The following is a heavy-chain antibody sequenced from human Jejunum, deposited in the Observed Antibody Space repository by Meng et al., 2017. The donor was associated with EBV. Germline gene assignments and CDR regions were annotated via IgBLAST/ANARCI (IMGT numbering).Heavy chain of an antibody. V-gene: IGHV1-18*04. D-gene: IGHD5-24*01. J-gene: IGHJ4*02. Sequence: QVQLVQSGDEGKKPGASVNVSCKASGYTFTVNGISWVRQAPGQGLEWMGWISAHSGNTNYAQKFQDRVTLSADTSTSTAYMELRSLRSDDTAVYYCARDRNMAQDYWGQGTLVTVSS. CDR3: ARDRNMAQDY. CDR2: ISAHSGNT. CDR1: GYTFTVNG.